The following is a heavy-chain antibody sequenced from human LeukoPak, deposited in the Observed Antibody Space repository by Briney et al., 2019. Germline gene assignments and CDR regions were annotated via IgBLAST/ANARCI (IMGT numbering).Heavy chain of an antibody. J-gene: IGHJ3*02. CDR1: GYTFTGYF. Sequence: ASVKVSCKASGYTFTGYFIHWVRQAPGQGLEWMGWINPNNGGTKYAQKFQDRVTMTRDTSISTAYMELSRLTSDDTTIYYCATTLHIVVVTWHAFDIWGQGTMVTVSS. V-gene: IGHV1-2*02. D-gene: IGHD2-21*02. CDR2: INPNNGGT. CDR3: ATTLHIVVVTWHAFDI.